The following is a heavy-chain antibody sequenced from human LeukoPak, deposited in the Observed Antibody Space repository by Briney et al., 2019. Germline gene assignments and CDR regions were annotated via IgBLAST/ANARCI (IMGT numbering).Heavy chain of an antibody. CDR3: ATGQLLFFTFDY. J-gene: IGHJ4*02. CDR1: GYTFTSYY. Sequence: ASVKVSCKASGYTFTSYYMHWVRQAPGQGLEWMGIINPSGGSTSYAQKFQGRVTMTEDTSTDTAYMELSSLRSEDTAVYYCATGQLLFFTFDYWGQGTLVTVSS. CDR2: INPSGGST. V-gene: IGHV1-46*01. D-gene: IGHD2-2*01.